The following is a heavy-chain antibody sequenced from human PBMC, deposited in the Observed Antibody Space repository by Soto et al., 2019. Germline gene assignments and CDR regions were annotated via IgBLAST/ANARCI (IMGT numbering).Heavy chain of an antibody. CDR1: GGSISSYY. V-gene: IGHV4-59*01. J-gene: IGHJ5*02. CDR2: IYYSGST. Sequence: SETLSLTCTVSGGSISSYYWSWIRQPPGKGLEWIGYIYYSGSTNYNPSLKGRVTISVDTSKNQFSLKLSSVTAADTAVYYCARGQRGYCSGGSCYSYSWFDPWGQGTLVTVSS. D-gene: IGHD2-15*01. CDR3: ARGQRGYCSGGSCYSYSWFDP.